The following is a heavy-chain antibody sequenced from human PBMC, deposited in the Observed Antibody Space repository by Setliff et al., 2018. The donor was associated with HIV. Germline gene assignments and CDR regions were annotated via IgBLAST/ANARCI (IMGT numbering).Heavy chain of an antibody. CDR1: RFTFSSYD. V-gene: IGHV3-13*01. Sequence: GGSLRLSCAASRFTFSSYDIHWVRQATGKGLEWVSSIGSAGDTYYPGSVKGRFIISRDNAKKSLYLQMNSLRTEDTAVYYCAKNARDYYYYYMDVWGKGTTVTVSS. J-gene: IGHJ6*03. CDR3: AKNARDYYYYYMDV. CDR2: IGSAGDT.